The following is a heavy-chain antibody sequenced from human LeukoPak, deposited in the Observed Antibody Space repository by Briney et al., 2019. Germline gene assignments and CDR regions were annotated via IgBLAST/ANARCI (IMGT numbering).Heavy chain of an antibody. J-gene: IGHJ4*02. CDR2: IYYSGST. D-gene: IGHD3-22*01. CDR3: ARGSQYYYDSSGYYDY. CDR1: GGSISSGGYY. V-gene: IGHV4-31*03. Sequence: PSETLPLTCTVSGGSISSGGYYWSWIRQHPGKGLEWIGYIYYSGSTYYNPSLKSRVTISVDTSKNQFSLKLSSVTAADTAVYYCARGSQYYYDSSGYYDYWGQGTLVTVSS.